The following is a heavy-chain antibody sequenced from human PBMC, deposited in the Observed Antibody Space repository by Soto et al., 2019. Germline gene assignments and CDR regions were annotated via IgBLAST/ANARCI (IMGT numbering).Heavy chain of an antibody. V-gene: IGHV4-34*01. Sequence: PSETLSLTCGVYGGSIRGYYWSWIRQSPGKGLEWIGDINDNGGTNYNPSLKSRVTTSLDTSKKQVSLMVSSVTAADTAVYYCARCRYYAAIYYKFYYSALDVWGQGTTVTVSS. D-gene: IGHD3-10*01. J-gene: IGHJ6*02. CDR3: ARCRYYAAIYYKFYYSALDV. CDR2: INDNGGT. CDR1: GGSIRGYY.